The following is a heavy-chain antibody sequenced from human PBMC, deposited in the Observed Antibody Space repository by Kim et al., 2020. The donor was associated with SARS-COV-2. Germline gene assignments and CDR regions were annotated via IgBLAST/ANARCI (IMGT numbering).Heavy chain of an antibody. CDR2: IYPGDSDT. CDR1: GYSFTSYW. CDR3: ARQTYYYDSSGYPVGAFDI. J-gene: IGHJ3*02. D-gene: IGHD3-22*01. V-gene: IGHV5-51*01. Sequence: GESLKISCKGSGYSFTSYWIGWVRQMPGKGLEWMGIIYPGDSDTRYSPSFQGQVTISADKSISTAYLQWSSLKASDTAIYYCARQTYYYDSSGYPVGAFDIWGQGTMVTVSS.